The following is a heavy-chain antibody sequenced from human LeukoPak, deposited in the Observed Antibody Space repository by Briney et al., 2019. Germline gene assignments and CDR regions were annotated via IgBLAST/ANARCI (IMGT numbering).Heavy chain of an antibody. Sequence: ASVKVSCKASGYTFTGYYMHWVRQAPGQGLEWMGWINPNSGGTNYAQKFQGRVTMARDTSISTAYMVLSRLRSDDTAVYYCARDYYDSSGNFDYWGQGTLVTVSS. CDR1: GYTFTGYY. J-gene: IGHJ4*02. CDR3: ARDYYDSSGNFDY. CDR2: INPNSGGT. D-gene: IGHD3-22*01. V-gene: IGHV1-2*02.